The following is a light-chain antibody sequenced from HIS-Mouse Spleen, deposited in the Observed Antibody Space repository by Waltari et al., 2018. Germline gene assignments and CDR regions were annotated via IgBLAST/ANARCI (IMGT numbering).Light chain of an antibody. Sequence: SYELTQPPSVSVSPGQTDRITCSGDAVPTTYANWYQQKSGQAPVLVIYEDSKRPSGIPERFSGSSSGTMATLTISGAQVEDEADYYCYSTDSSGNHRVFGGGTKLTVL. J-gene: IGLJ2*01. CDR1: AVPTTY. V-gene: IGLV3-10*01. CDR3: YSTDSSGNHRV. CDR2: EDS.